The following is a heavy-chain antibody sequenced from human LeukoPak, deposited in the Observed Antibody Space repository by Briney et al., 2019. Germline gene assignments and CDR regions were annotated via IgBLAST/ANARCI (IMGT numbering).Heavy chain of an antibody. Sequence: GGSLRRSCAASGFTFSSYWMHWVRQGPGKGLVWVARINPGGSSITYADSVKGRFTISRDNAKNTLYLQMDSLRAEDTGVYYCARSNQADDYWGQGTLVTVSS. CDR3: ARSNQADDY. CDR2: INPGGSSI. J-gene: IGHJ4*02. V-gene: IGHV3-74*01. D-gene: IGHD1-14*01. CDR1: GFTFSSYW.